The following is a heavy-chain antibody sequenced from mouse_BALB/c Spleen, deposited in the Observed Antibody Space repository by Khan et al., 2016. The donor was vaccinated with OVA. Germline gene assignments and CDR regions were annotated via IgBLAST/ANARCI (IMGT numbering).Heavy chain of an antibody. J-gene: IGHJ4*01. CDR2: ISDGGGNT. V-gene: IGHV5-12-2*01. CDR1: GFTFSFYT. D-gene: IGHD2-12*01. Sequence: VELVESGGGVVQPGGSLKLSCAASGFTFSFYTMSWIRQTPEKRLEWVAFISDGGGNTYYPDTVKGRFTIARDNAKNTLYLQMSSLKSEDTAMYYCSRGIRQGYYYAMDFWGQGTSVTVSS. CDR3: SRGIRQGYYYAMDF.